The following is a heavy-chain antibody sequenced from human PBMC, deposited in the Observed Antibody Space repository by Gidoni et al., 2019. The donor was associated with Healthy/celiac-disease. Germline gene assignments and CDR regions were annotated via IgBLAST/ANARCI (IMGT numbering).Heavy chain of an antibody. V-gene: IGHV4-31*03. J-gene: IGHJ6*03. Sequence: QVQLQESRPGLVKPSQNLSLPCPVSGGPLRSGGYSCSWIRQHPGKGLEWIGYIYYSGSTYYNPSLKSRVTISVDTSKNQFSLKLSSVTAADTAVYYCARGYSSGPGPYYYYYMDVWGKGTTVTVSS. CDR2: IYYSGST. D-gene: IGHD6-19*01. CDR1: GGPLRSGGYS. CDR3: ARGYSSGPGPYYYYYMDV.